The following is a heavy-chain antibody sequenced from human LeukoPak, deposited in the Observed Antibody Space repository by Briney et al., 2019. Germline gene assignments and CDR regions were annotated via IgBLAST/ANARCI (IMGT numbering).Heavy chain of an antibody. D-gene: IGHD2-15*01. CDR2: TNYRSKWNT. V-gene: IGHV6-1*01. J-gene: IGHJ3*02. CDR1: GDSVSNNSAT. CDR3: AREGRHAFDI. Sequence: ASQTLSLTCAISGDSVSNNSATWNWIRQSPSRGLEWLGRTNYRSKWNTDYAVSVKSRTTINPDTSKNQFSPHLNSVTPEDAAVYYCAREGRHAFDIWGQGTMVTVSS.